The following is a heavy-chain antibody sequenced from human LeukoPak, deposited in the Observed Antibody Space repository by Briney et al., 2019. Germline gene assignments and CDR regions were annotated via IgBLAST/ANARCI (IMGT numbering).Heavy chain of an antibody. CDR2: ISGSGGNT. Sequence: GGSLRLSCAASGFTFSSYAMSWVRQAPGKGLEWVSAISGSGGNTYYADSVKGRFTISRDNSKNTLYLQMNSLRAEDTAVYYCAKDYTYDSSGYYYPRWGQGTLVTVSS. D-gene: IGHD3-22*01. J-gene: IGHJ4*02. V-gene: IGHV3-23*01. CDR1: GFTFSSYA. CDR3: AKDYTYDSSGYYYPR.